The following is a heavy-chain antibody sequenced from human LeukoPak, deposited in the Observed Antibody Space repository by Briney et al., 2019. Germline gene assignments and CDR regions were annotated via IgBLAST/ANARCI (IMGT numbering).Heavy chain of an antibody. CDR3: GRARIDSYGFDY. J-gene: IGHJ4*02. CDR2: IYYSGST. D-gene: IGHD5-18*01. Sequence: SETLSLTCTVSGGSISSYYWSWIRQPPGKGLGWSGYIYYSGSTNYNPSLKRRVTISVDTSKNQFSLKLSSVTDADTAVYYCGRARIDSYGFDYWGEGAPVSVSS. V-gene: IGHV4-59*01. CDR1: GGSISSYY.